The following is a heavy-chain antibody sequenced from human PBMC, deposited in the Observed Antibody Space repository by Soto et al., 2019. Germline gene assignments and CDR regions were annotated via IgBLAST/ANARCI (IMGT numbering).Heavy chain of an antibody. V-gene: IGHV3-15*07. CDR3: TTEKGY. CDR2: IRSKTDGGTP. J-gene: IGHJ4*02. Sequence: EVQLVESGGGLVKPGESLRLSCAASGFTFTNAWMNWVRQAPGKGLEWVGRIRSKTDGGTPDYAAPVKGRFTISSDDSKNTLYVQMNSLNTEDTASYYCTTEKGYLRQGTLVTVSS. CDR1: GFTFTNAW.